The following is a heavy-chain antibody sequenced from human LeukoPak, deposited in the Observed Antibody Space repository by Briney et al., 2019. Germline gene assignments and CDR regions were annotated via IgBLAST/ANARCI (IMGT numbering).Heavy chain of an antibody. V-gene: IGHV3-7*03. J-gene: IGHJ3*02. CDR3: AKADCSGGSCYWGVAFDI. Sequence: PGGSLRLSCAASGFTFNIYSMTWVRQAPGKGLEWVANIKKDGSEKYYVDSVKGRFTISRDNAKNSLYLQMNSLRAEDTAVYYCAKADCSGGSCYWGVAFDIWGQGTMVTVSS. D-gene: IGHD2-15*01. CDR1: GFTFNIYS. CDR2: IKKDGSEK.